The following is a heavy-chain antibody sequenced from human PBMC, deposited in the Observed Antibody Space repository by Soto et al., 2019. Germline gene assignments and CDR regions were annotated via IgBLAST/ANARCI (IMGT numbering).Heavy chain of an antibody. Sequence: KPSETLSLTCAVSGYSISSGYYWGWIRQSPGKGLEWIGSVYLSGVTYFNPSLKSRVTISVDTSKNQFSLKLNSMTAADTAVYYCARDDRDSTSPTFDYWGQGVLVTVSS. CDR3: ARDDRDSTSPTFDY. D-gene: IGHD6-6*01. CDR1: GYSISSGYY. J-gene: IGHJ4*02. CDR2: VYLSGVT. V-gene: IGHV4-38-2*02.